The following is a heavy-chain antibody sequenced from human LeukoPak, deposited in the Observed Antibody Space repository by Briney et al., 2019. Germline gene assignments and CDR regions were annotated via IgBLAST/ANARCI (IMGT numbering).Heavy chain of an antibody. CDR2: ISGSRGRT. CDR1: GFTFSNYG. V-gene: IGHV3-23*01. CDR3: ATQQWLVSDFDY. Sequence: PGGSLRLSCAASGFTFSNYGMSWVRQAPGKGLEWVSGISGSRGRTYYTDSVKGRFTISRDNSKNTLYLQMNSLRAEDTAIYYCATQQWLVSDFDYWGRGTLVTVSS. J-gene: IGHJ4*02. D-gene: IGHD6-19*01.